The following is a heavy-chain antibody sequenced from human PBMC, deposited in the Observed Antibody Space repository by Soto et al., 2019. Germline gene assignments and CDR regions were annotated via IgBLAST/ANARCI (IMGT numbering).Heavy chain of an antibody. CDR2: IYYSGST. CDR3: ASPPDYGDFLEFDY. CDR1: GGSVSSGSYY. J-gene: IGHJ4*02. V-gene: IGHV4-61*01. Sequence: SETLSLTCTVSGGSVSSGSYYWSWIRQPPGKGLEWIGYIYYSGSTNYNPSLKSRVTISVDTSKNQFSLKLSSVTAADTAVYYCASPPDYGDFLEFDYWGQGTLVTVS. D-gene: IGHD4-17*01.